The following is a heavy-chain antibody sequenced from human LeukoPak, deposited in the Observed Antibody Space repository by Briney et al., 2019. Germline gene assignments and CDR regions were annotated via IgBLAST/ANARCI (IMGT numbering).Heavy chain of an antibody. J-gene: IGHJ4*02. CDR2: IKQDGSEV. CDR3: AKDGGGSGTCIVY. V-gene: IGHV3-7*01. D-gene: IGHD1-26*01. Sequence: GGSLRLSCAASGFTFSNSWMSWVRQAPGKGLEWVANIKQDGSEVYYVDSVKGRFTISRDNSKNTLYLQMDSLRAEDTAVYYCAKDGGGSGTCIVYWGQGTLVTVSS. CDR1: GFTFSNSW.